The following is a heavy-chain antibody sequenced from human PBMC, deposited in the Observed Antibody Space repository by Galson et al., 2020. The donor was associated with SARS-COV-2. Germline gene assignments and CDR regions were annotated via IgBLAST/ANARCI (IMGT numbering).Heavy chain of an antibody. CDR2: ISAYNGDT. Sequence: ASVKVSCKASGYTFSSYGISWVRQAPGQGLEWMGWISAYNGDTNYAQNRKGRVTMITDTSTSTAYMELRSLRSDETAVYYCARDCMAAAGTYYYYGMDVWGQGTTVTVSS. D-gene: IGHD6-13*01. J-gene: IGHJ6*02. CDR1: GYTFSSYG. CDR3: ARDCMAAAGTYYYYGMDV. V-gene: IGHV1-18*04.